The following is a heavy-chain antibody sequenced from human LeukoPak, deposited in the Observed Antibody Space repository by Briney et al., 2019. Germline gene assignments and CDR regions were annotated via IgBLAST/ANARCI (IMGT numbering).Heavy chain of an antibody. CDR3: AKVYHDSGCLIDY. D-gene: IGHD6-19*01. Sequence: PGGSLRPSCAASGFTFSSYAMSWVRQAPGKGLEWVSAISGSGGSTYYADSVKGRFTISRDNSKNTLYLQMNSLRAEDTAVYYCAKVYHDSGCLIDYWGQGTLVTVSS. CDR2: ISGSGGST. CDR1: GFTFSSYA. J-gene: IGHJ4*02. V-gene: IGHV3-23*01.